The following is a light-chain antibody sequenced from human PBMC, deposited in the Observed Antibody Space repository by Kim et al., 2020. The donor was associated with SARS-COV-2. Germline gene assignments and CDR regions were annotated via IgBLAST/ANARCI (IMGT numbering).Light chain of an antibody. CDR1: QGISTY. CDR3: QQYYTYPPWT. Sequence: AIRMTQSPSSFSASTGDRVTITCRASQGISTYLAWYQQKPGKAPKLLIYAASTLQSGVPSRFSGSGSGTDFTLTISSLQSEDFATYYCQQYYTYPPWTFGQGTKVDIK. CDR2: AAS. V-gene: IGKV1-8*01. J-gene: IGKJ1*01.